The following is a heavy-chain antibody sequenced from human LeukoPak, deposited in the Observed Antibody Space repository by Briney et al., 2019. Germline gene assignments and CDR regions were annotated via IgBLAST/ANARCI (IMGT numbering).Heavy chain of an antibody. J-gene: IGHJ4*02. CDR3: AKDAAGPEY. CDR2: ISASGGDT. V-gene: IGHV3-23*01. D-gene: IGHD6-13*01. Sequence: GGSLRLSCVVSGLTFSSYSMSWVRQAPGKGVDWVSGISASGGDTWYPASVKGRFTISRDNSKNTLFLQMSSLRVEDTAMYYCAKDAAGPEYWGQGTLVTVSS. CDR1: GLTFSSYS.